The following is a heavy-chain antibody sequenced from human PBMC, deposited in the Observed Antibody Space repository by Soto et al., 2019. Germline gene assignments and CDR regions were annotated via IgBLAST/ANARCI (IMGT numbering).Heavy chain of an antibody. Sequence: GGSLRLSCAASGFTFSSYAMHWVRQVPGKGLEWVTLISYDGSKKFYADSVKGRFTISRDQSKNTLYLQMNSLRAEDTASYYCARDNAPVAGTSLPGYWGQGTLVTVSS. CDR1: GFTFSSYA. CDR3: ARDNAPVAGTSLPGY. J-gene: IGHJ4*02. D-gene: IGHD6-19*01. CDR2: ISYDGSKK. V-gene: IGHV3-30*01.